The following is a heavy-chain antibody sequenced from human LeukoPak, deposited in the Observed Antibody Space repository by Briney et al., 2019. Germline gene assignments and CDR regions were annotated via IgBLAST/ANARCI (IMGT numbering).Heavy chain of an antibody. V-gene: IGHV3-23*01. CDR1: GFTFSSYD. D-gene: IGHD6-13*01. CDR2: ISGSGGST. Sequence: GGSLRLSCAASGFTFSSYDMSWVRQAPGKGLEWVSAISGSGGSTYYADSVKGRFTISRDNSKNTLYLQMNSLRAEDTAVYYCAKDISSSWSFDYWGQGTLVTVSS. CDR3: AKDISSSWSFDY. J-gene: IGHJ4*02.